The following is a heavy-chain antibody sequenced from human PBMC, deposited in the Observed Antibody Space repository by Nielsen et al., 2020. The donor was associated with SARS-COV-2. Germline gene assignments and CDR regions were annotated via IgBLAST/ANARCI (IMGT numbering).Heavy chain of an antibody. V-gene: IGHV3-33*01. CDR3: ACLEHRDAFDI. CDR1: GFTFSSYG. J-gene: IGHJ3*02. D-gene: IGHD5/OR15-5a*01. CDR2: IWYDGSNK. Sequence: GESLKISCAASGFTFSSYGMHWVRQAPGKGLEWVAVIWYDGSNKYYADSVKGRFTISRDNSKNTLYLQMNSLRAEDTAVYYCACLEHRDAFDIWGQGTMVTVSS.